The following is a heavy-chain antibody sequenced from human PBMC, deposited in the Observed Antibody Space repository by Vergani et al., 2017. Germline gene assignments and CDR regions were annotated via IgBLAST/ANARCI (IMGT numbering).Heavy chain of an antibody. J-gene: IGHJ4*02. CDR1: ADSISSGSYY. CDR2: IYYSGRT. Sequence: QLQLQQSGPGLVKPSETLFLTCTVSADSISSGSYYWGWIRQPPGKSLEWIGSIYYSGRTYYNPSLKSRVAISVDTSKNQFSLKVTSVTAADTAVYFCARQRPGSGWSPGDFDDWGQGILVTVS. D-gene: IGHD6-19*01. CDR3: ARQRPGSGWSPGDFDD. V-gene: IGHV4-39*01.